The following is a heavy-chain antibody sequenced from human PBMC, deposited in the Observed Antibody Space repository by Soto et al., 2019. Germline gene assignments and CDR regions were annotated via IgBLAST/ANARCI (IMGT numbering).Heavy chain of an antibody. Sequence: QVQLQQWGAGLLKPSETLSLTCAVYGGSFSGYYWSWIRQPPGKGLAWSGEINHSGSTNSNTSLTSRVSLSVYKSKHHFSLELSAVTAAGTAVYYCAGGRDCSSPSCYHYYYYYYMDLWGKGTTVTVSS. CDR3: AGGRDCSSPSCYHYYYYYYMDL. J-gene: IGHJ6*03. CDR1: GGSFSGYY. CDR2: INHSGST. D-gene: IGHD2-2*01. V-gene: IGHV4-34*01.